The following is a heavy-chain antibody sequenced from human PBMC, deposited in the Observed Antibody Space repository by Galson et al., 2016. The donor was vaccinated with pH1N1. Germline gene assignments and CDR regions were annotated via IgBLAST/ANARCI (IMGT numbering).Heavy chain of an antibody. J-gene: IGHJ5*02. CDR2: IRQDGSVK. Sequence: LRLSCAASGFTFSNFWMHWVRQAPGKGLEWVANIRQDGSVKYYVDSVKGRFTISRDNAKNSLYLQMNSLTAEDTAVYYCARARFDPWGQGTLVTVSS. CDR3: ARARFDP. CDR1: GFTFSNFW. V-gene: IGHV3-7*01.